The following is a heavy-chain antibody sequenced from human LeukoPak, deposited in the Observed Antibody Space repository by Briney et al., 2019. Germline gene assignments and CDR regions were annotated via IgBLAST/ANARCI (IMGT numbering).Heavy chain of an antibody. V-gene: IGHV3-43*01. D-gene: IGHD3-22*01. CDR2: ISWNGGST. CDR1: GFTFDDYT. CDR3: AKGGYYYDSSGHDY. Sequence: GGSLRLSCAASGFTFDDYTMHWVRQAPGKGLEWVSLISWNGGSTYYADSVKGRFTISRDNSKDSLYLQMNSLRTEDTALYYCAKGGYYYDSSGHDYWGQGTLVTVSS. J-gene: IGHJ4*02.